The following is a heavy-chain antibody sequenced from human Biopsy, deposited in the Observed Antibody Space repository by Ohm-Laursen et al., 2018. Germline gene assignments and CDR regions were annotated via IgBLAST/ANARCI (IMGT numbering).Heavy chain of an antibody. J-gene: IGHJ4*02. CDR1: GYTFTTYG. D-gene: IGHD4-17*01. Sequence: SVMVSCKASGYTFTTYGISWVRQAPGHGLEWIGWINTYSGNTNYGKKFHDRVIMTSDTSTSTAYLEHRSLRSDDTAVYYCARDYYPYVDYLKDVPLCDSWGQGTLVTVSS. V-gene: IGHV1-18*01. CDR2: INTYSGNT. CDR3: ARDYYPYVDYLKDVPLCDS.